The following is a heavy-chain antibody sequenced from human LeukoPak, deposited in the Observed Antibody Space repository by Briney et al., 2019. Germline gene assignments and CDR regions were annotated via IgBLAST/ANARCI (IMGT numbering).Heavy chain of an antibody. V-gene: IGHV1-2*02. J-gene: IGHJ4*02. Sequence: ASVKVSCKASGYTFTGYYMHWVRQAPGQGLEWMGWINPNSGGTNYAQKFQGRVTMTRDMSTSTDYLELSSLRSEDTAVYYCARGRFSGYGADWGQGTLVTVSS. CDR1: GYTFTGYY. CDR3: ARGRFSGYGAD. D-gene: IGHD5-12*01. CDR2: INPNSGGT.